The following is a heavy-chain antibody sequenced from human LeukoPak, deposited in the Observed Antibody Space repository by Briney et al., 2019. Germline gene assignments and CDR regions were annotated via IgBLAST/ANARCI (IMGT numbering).Heavy chain of an antibody. CDR3: TRRHYSSGDPDAFDI. CDR2: IIPILGIA. CDR1: GGTFSSYA. Sequence: SVKVSCKASGGTFSSYAISWVRQAPGQGLEWMGRIIPILGIANYAQKFQGRVTITADKSTSTAYMELSSLRSEDTAVYYCTRRHYSSGDPDAFDIWGQGTMVTVSS. D-gene: IGHD6-19*01. V-gene: IGHV1-69*04. J-gene: IGHJ3*02.